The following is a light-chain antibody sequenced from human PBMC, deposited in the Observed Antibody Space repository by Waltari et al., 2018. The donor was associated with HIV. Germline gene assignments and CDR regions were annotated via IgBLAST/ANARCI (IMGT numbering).Light chain of an antibody. CDR3: ATWDGSLNGVL. CDR1: KSNVGGST. V-gene: IGLV1-44*01. J-gene: IGLJ2*01. CDR2: SDD. Sequence: QSVLTQPPSASGTPGRRVTISCSGSKSNVGGSTVSWFQHLPGTAPKRTGTAPMPRILSDDQRPSGVPDRFSGSKSGTAASLAISGLQSEDEADYYCATWDGSLNGVLFGGGTKLTVL.